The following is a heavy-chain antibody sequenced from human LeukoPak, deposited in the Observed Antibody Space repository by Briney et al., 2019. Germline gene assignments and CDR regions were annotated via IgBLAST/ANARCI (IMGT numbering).Heavy chain of an antibody. Sequence: PSETLSLTCAVSGFSIISGYYWGWIRQPPGKGLEWIGSIYHSGSTYYNPSLKSRVTISVDTSKNQFSLKLSSVTAADTAVYYCAINYYCSGSYYNGYMVVWGKGTTVTVSS. CDR2: IYHSGST. V-gene: IGHV4-38-2*01. CDR1: GFSIISGYY. D-gene: IGHD3-10*01. CDR3: AINYYCSGSYYNGYMVV. J-gene: IGHJ6*03.